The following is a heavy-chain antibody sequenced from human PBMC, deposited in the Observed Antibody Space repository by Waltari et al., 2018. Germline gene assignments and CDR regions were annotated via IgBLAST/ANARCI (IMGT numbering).Heavy chain of an antibody. V-gene: IGHV3-23*01. Sequence: EVQLLESGGGSVQPGGSLRLSCAASGFSFRSFGMGWVRQAPGKGLEWVSAIGAVTSTYYADSVKGRFTISRDNSKNTLFLQMNSLRAEDTAIYYCARVHSLGQYDASGAESNFDHWGQGALVTVSS. D-gene: IGHD3-16*01. CDR2: IGAVTST. J-gene: IGHJ4*02. CDR3: ARVHSLGQYDASGAESNFDH. CDR1: GFSFRSFG.